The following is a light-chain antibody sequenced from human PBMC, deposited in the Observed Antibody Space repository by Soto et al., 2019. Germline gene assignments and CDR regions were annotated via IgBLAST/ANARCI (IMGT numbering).Light chain of an antibody. CDR2: EVT. Sequence: QSVLTQPPSASGSLGQSVTISCTGTSSDVGGYNYVSWHQQHPGKAPKVMIYEVTKRPPGVPDRFSGSKSGSTASLTVSGLQAEDEADYDCSSFPGGGKPVLLGGGTKLTVL. V-gene: IGLV2-8*01. CDR1: SSDVGGYNY. CDR3: SSFPGGGKPVL. J-gene: IGLJ2*01.